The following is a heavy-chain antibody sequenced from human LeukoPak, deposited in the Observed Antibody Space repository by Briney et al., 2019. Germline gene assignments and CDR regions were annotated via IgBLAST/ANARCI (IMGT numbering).Heavy chain of an antibody. D-gene: IGHD4-17*01. CDR1: GYTFTSYY. CDR2: INPSGGST. CDR3: AGQNYGDHRWFDP. V-gene: IGHV1-46*01. J-gene: IGHJ5*02. Sequence: ASVKVSCKASGYTFTSYYMHWVRQAPGQGLEWMGKINPSGGSTSYAQKFQGRVTMTRDTSTNTVYMELSSLRSDDTAVYYCAGQNYGDHRWFDPWGQGTLVTVSS.